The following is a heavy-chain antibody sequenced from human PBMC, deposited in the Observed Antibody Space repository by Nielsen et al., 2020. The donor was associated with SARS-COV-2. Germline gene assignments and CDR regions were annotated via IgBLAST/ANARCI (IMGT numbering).Heavy chain of an antibody. V-gene: IGHV3-11*06. D-gene: IGHD3-22*01. Sequence: GESLKISCAASGFTFSDYYMSWIRQAPGKGLEWVSYISSSSSYIYYADSVKGRFTISRDNAKNSLYLQMNSLRAEDTAVYYCARDITMIDDYWGQGTLVTVSS. CDR1: GFTFSDYY. J-gene: IGHJ4*02. CDR3: ARDITMIDDY. CDR2: ISSSSSYI.